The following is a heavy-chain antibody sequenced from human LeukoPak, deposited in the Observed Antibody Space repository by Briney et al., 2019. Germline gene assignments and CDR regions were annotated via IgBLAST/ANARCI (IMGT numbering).Heavy chain of an antibody. CDR2: INPNSGGT. D-gene: IGHD2-8*01. CDR1: GYTFTGYY. CDR3: ARRCCTNGVCASFDI. Sequence: GASVKVSCKASGYTFTGYYMHWVRQAPGQGLEWMGWINPNSGGTNYAQKFQGRVTMTRDTSISTAYMELSRLRSDDTAVYYCARRCCTNGVCASFDIWGQGTMVTVSS. J-gene: IGHJ3*02. V-gene: IGHV1-2*02.